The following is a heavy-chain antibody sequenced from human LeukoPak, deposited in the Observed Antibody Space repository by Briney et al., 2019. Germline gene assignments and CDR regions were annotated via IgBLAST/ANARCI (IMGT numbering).Heavy chain of an antibody. Sequence: ASVKVSCKASGYTFASYVISWVRQAPGQGLEWMGWISAYNGNTNYAQKLQGRVTMTTDTSTNTAYMELRSLKSDDTAVYYCARPLATTGLYYFDYWGQGTLVTVSS. D-gene: IGHD1-1*01. V-gene: IGHV1-18*01. CDR2: ISAYNGNT. CDR1: GYTFASYV. J-gene: IGHJ4*02. CDR3: ARPLATTGLYYFDY.